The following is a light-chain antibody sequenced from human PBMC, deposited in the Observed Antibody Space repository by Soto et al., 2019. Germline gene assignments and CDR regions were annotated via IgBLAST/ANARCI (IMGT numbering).Light chain of an antibody. CDR3: QSYDSSLSGFFV. Sequence: QSVLTQQPSVSGAPGQRVTISCTGSSSNLGAHFDVHWYQQLPGAAPKLLIYGNSNRPSGVPDRFSGSKSGTSASLAITGLQAEDEADYYCQSYDSSLSGFFVFGTGTKVTVL. CDR1: SSNLGAHFD. J-gene: IGLJ1*01. V-gene: IGLV1-40*01. CDR2: GNS.